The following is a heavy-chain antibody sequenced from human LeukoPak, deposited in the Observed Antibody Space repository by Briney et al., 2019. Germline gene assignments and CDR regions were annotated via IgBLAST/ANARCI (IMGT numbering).Heavy chain of an antibody. Sequence: GGSLRLSCAASGFTFSSYWMSWVRQAPGKGLEWVGRIKSKTDGGTTDYAAPVKGRFTISRDDSKNTLYLQMNSLKTEDTAVYYCTTQIVVVVAATPGVDYWGQGTLVTVSS. CDR1: GFTFSSYW. CDR3: TTQIVVVVAATPGVDY. CDR2: IKSKTDGGTT. D-gene: IGHD2-15*01. V-gene: IGHV3-15*01. J-gene: IGHJ4*02.